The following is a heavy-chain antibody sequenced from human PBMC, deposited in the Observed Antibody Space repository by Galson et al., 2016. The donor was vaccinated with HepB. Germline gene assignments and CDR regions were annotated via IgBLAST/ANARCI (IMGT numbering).Heavy chain of an antibody. D-gene: IGHD5-12*01. CDR2: ISSNGVTT. CDR3: VRGSGYIMDY. J-gene: IGHJ4*02. V-gene: IGHV3-23*01. Sequence: SLRLSCAASGYTFSAHAMSWVRQAPGKGLEWVSSISSNGVTTYYTDSLKGRFIISRDNSRNSLYLQMNSLRAEDTSVYYCVRGSGYIMDYWGQGTLVTVSS. CDR1: GYTFSAHA.